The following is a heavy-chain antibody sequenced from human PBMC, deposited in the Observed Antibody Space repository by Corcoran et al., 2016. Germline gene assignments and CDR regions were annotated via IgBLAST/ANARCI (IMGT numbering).Heavy chain of an antibody. D-gene: IGHD6-6*01. Sequence: QVQLVQSGAEVKKPGSSVKVSCKASGGTFSSYAITWVRQAPGQGLEWMGGIIPIFGTANYAQKFQGRVTITADESTSTAYMELSRLSSADTAVYYCVSRPVYYDAMDVWCQGTTVTVSS. CDR1: GGTFSSYA. CDR2: IIPIFGTA. J-gene: IGHJ6*02. V-gene: IGHV1-69*01. CDR3: VSRPVYYDAMDV.